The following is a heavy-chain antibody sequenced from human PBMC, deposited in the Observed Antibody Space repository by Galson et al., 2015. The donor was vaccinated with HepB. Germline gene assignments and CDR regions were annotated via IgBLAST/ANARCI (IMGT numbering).Heavy chain of an antibody. CDR1: GGTFSSYA. CDR2: IIPIFGTA. Sequence: SVKVSCKASGGTFSSYAISWVRQAPGQGLEWMGGIIPIFGTANYAQKFQGRVTITADESTSTAYMELSSLRSEDTAVYYCARGYYDILTGGGLPLAPDYWGQGTLVTVSS. CDR3: ARGYYDILTGGGLPLAPDY. D-gene: IGHD3-9*01. V-gene: IGHV1-69*13. J-gene: IGHJ4*02.